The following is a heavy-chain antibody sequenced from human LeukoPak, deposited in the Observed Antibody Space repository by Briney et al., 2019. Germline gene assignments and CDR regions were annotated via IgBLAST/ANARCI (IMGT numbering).Heavy chain of an antibody. J-gene: IGHJ4*02. CDR2: INPNSGGT. CDR1: GYTLTGYY. D-gene: IGHD6-19*01. Sequence: ASVKVSCKASGYTLTGYYMHWVRQAPGQGLEWMGWINPNSGGTNYAQKFQGRVTMTRDASISTAYMELSRLRSDDTAVHYCARSAVAGKGRDYWGQGTLVTVSS. V-gene: IGHV1-2*02. CDR3: ARSAVAGKGRDY.